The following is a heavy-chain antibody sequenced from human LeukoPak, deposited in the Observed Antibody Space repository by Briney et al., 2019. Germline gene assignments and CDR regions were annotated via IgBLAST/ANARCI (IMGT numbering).Heavy chain of an antibody. D-gene: IGHD2-8*01. CDR3: ARRLRHGDFDY. V-gene: IGHV5-51*01. CDR2: IYPGDSDT. J-gene: IGHJ4*02. Sequence: GESLKISCKGSGYIFTSYWIGWVRQMPGKGLEWMGIIYPGDSDTRYSPSFLGQVIISSEKSVSTAYLQWSSLKASDTAMYYCARRLRHGDFDYWGQGTLVTVSS. CDR1: GYIFTSYW.